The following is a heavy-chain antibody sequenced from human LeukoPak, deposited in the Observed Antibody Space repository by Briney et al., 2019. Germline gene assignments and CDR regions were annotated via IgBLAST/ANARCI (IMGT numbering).Heavy chain of an antibody. CDR3: ARGHYYDSSGDY. CDR1: GVSISSHY. CDR2: LYNTGGT. J-gene: IGHJ4*02. D-gene: IGHD3-22*01. V-gene: IGHV4-59*11. Sequence: SETLSLTCTVSGVSISSHYWSWIRQPPGKGLEWIGYLYNTGGTNYNPSLKSRVTISLDTSKNQFSLNLSSVTAADTAVYYCARGHYYDSSGDYWGQGTLVTVSS.